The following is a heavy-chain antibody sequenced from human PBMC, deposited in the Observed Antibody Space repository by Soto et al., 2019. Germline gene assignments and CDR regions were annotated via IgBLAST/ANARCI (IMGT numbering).Heavy chain of an antibody. CDR3: ARKWNYATNYYYYYGMDV. CDR1: GGTFSSYA. J-gene: IGHJ6*02. CDR2: IIPIFGTA. Sequence: ASVKVSCKASGGTFSSYAISWVRQAPGQGLEWMGGIIPIFGTANYAQKFQGRVTITADESTSTAYMELSSLRSEDTAVYYCARKWNYATNYYYYYGMDVWGQGTTVTVSS. D-gene: IGHD1-7*01. V-gene: IGHV1-69*13.